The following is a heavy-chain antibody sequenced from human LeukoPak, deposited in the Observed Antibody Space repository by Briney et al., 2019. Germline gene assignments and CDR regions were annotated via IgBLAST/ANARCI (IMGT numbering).Heavy chain of an antibody. J-gene: IGHJ4*02. CDR1: GFTFSSYG. CDR3: ARRGVVIRVILVGFHKEAYYFDS. CDR2: ISGSGGRT. D-gene: IGHD3-22*01. Sequence: GGSLRLSCAASGFTFSSYGMHWVRQAPGKGLEWVAGISGSGGRTNYADSVKGRFTISRDNPKNTLYLQMNSLRAEDTAVYFCARRGVVIRVILVGFHKEAYYFDSWGQGALVTVSS. V-gene: IGHV3-23*01.